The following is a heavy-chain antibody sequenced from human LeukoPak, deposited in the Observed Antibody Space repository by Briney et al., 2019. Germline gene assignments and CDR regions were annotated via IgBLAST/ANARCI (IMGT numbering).Heavy chain of an antibody. CDR1: GFTFSSYA. J-gene: IGHJ5*02. CDR2: ISYDGSNK. D-gene: IGHD3-10*01. V-gene: IGHV3-30-3*01. CDR3: AGGDNWFDP. Sequence: QTGGSLRLPCAASGFTFSSYAMHWVRQAPGKGLEWVAVISYDGSNKYYADSVKGRFTISRDNSKNTLYLQMNSLRAEDTAVYYCAGGDNWFDPWGQGTLVTVSS.